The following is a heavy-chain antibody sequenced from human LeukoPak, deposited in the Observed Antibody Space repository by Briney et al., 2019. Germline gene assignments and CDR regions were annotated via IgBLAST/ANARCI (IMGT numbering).Heavy chain of an antibody. CDR3: ASSGAYYDYVWGSYRAPTFDY. J-gene: IGHJ4*02. CDR1: GFTFSSYS. Sequence: GGSLRLSCAASGFTFSSYSMNWVRQAPGKGLEWVSSISSSGSYIYYADSVKGRFTISRDNAKNSLYLQMNSLRAEDTAVYYCASSGAYYDYVWGSYRAPTFDYWGQGTLVTVSS. V-gene: IGHV3-21*01. D-gene: IGHD3-16*02. CDR2: ISSSGSYI.